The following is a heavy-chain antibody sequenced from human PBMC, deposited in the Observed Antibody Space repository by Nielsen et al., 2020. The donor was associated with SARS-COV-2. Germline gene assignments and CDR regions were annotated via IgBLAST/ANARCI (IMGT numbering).Heavy chain of an antibody. Sequence: GGSLRLSCAASGFTFSSYGMHWVRQAPSKGLEWVAVISYDGSNKYYADSVKGRFTISRDNSKNTLYLQMNSLRAEDTAVYYCAKDQDDGYYYYYMDVWGKGTTVTVSS. V-gene: IGHV3-30*18. CDR3: AKDQDDGYYYYYMDV. CDR1: GFTFSSYG. D-gene: IGHD3-3*01. J-gene: IGHJ6*03. CDR2: ISYDGSNK.